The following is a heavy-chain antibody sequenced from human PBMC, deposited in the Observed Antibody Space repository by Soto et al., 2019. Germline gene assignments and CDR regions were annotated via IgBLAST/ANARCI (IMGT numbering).Heavy chain of an antibody. Sequence: SVKVSRKASGYTFTTYYLNCVLQSTLQWLDWMGCMNPSSGDTAYAERFQDRITLTRDTSITTAYMELSSLRSDNTAVYICVRYGVAATYWGEGTLVTV. D-gene: IGHD2-21*02. CDR2: MNPSSGDT. CDR3: VRYGVAATY. J-gene: IGHJ4*02. CDR1: GYTFTTYY. V-gene: IGHV1-8*01.